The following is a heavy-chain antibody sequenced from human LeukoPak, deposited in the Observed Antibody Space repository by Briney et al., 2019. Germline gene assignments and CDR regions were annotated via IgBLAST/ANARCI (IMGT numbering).Heavy chain of an antibody. CDR1: GFTFSSYG. CDR2: ISGSGGST. V-gene: IGHV3-23*01. Sequence: GGTLRLSCAASGFTFSSYGMSWVRQAPGKGLEWVSAISGSGGSTYYADSVKGRFTISRDNSKNTLYLQMNSLRAEDTAVYYCARADGYYYDSSGYASWYWGQGTLVTVSS. D-gene: IGHD3-22*01. J-gene: IGHJ4*02. CDR3: ARADGYYYDSSGYASWY.